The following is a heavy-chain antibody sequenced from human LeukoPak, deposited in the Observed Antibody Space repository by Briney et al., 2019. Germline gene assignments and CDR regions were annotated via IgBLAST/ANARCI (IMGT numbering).Heavy chain of an antibody. D-gene: IGHD5-18*01. Sequence: ASVKVSCKASGGTFSSYAISWVRQAPGQGLEWMGRIIPIFGTANYAQKFQGRVTITTDESTSTAYMELSSLRSEDTAVYYCASQAGYIYGYHFDYWGQGTLVTVSS. CDR2: IIPIFGTA. CDR3: ASQAGYIYGYHFDY. CDR1: GGTFSSYA. V-gene: IGHV1-69*05. J-gene: IGHJ4*02.